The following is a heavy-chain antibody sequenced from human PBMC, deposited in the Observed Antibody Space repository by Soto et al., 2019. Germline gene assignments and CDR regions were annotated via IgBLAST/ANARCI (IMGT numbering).Heavy chain of an antibody. CDR2: IYYSGST. V-gene: IGHV4-31*03. D-gene: IGHD5-18*01. CDR3: ARDIGYSYGPFDY. Sequence: QVQLQESGPGLVKPSQTLSVTCTVSGGSISSGGYYWSWIRQHPGKGLEWIGYIYYSGSTYYNPSLKSRVTISVDTSKNQFSLKLSSVTAADTAVYYCARDIGYSYGPFDYWGQGTLVTVSS. CDR1: GGSISSGGYY. J-gene: IGHJ4*02.